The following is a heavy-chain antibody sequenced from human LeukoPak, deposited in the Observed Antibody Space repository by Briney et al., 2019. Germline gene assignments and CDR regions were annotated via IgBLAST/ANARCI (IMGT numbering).Heavy chain of an antibody. D-gene: IGHD2-15*01. CDR2: ISYDGSNK. J-gene: IGHJ4*02. CDR3: AKDRWANVVAYYFDY. Sequence: GGSLRLSCAASGFTFSSYGMHWVRQAPGKVLEWLAVISYDGSNKYYADSVKGRFTISRDNSKNTLYLQMNSLRAEDTAVYYCAKDRWANVVAYYFDYWGQGTLVTVSS. CDR1: GFTFSSYG. V-gene: IGHV3-30*18.